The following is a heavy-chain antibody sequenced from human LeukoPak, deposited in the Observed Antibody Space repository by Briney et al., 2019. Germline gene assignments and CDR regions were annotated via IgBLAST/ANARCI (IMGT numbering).Heavy chain of an antibody. CDR1: GFTFSDYA. J-gene: IGHJ6*03. CDR2: IKQDGSEK. V-gene: IGHV3-7*01. CDR3: ARVRDGYKPPKLSSYYYMDV. Sequence: GGSLRLSCAASGFTFSDYAMTWVRQAPGKGLEWVANIKQDGSEKYYVDSVKGRFTISRDNAKNSLYLQMSSLRAEDTAVYYCARVRDGYKPPKLSSYYYMDVWGKGTTVTISS. D-gene: IGHD5-24*01.